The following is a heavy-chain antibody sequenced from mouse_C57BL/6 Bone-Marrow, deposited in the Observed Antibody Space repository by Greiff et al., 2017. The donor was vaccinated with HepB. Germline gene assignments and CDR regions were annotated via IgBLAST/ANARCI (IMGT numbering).Heavy chain of an antibody. CDR1: VFPFRASG. CDR2: ISSGSSTI. CDR3: ARRLGLRRDAMDY. V-gene: IGHV5-17*01. Sequence: EVLLVESVGCFFLPVWSLPLSCAASVFPFRASGLPWVRQAPEKGLEWVAYISSGSSTIYYADTVKGRFTISRDNAKNTLFLQMTSLRSEDTAMYYCARRLGLRRDAMDYWGQGTSVTVSS. J-gene: IGHJ4*01. D-gene: IGHD2-2*01.